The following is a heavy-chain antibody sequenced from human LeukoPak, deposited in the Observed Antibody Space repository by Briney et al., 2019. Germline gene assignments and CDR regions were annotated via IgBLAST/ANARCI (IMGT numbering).Heavy chain of an antibody. Sequence: PSGTLSLTCAVSGGSISSSNWWSWVRQPPGKGLEWIGEIYHSGSTNYNPSLKSRVTMSVDTSKNQFSLKLSSVTAADTAAYYCARDGPGDDILTGYYKGYYYYMDVWGKGTTVTISS. CDR3: ARDGPGDDILTGYYKGYYYYMDV. J-gene: IGHJ6*03. CDR2: IYHSGST. D-gene: IGHD3-9*01. V-gene: IGHV4-4*02. CDR1: GGSISSSNW.